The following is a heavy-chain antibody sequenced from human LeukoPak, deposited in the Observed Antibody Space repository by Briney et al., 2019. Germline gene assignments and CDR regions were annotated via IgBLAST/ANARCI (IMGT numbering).Heavy chain of an antibody. CDR1: GFTFSSYS. Sequence: GGSLRLSCAASGFTFSSYSMNWVRQAPGKGLEWVSGINWNGGSTGYADSVKGRFTISRDNAKNSLYLQMNSLRAEDTALYYCARDDVIAAAGTGVFDYWGQGTLVTVSS. J-gene: IGHJ4*02. CDR2: INWNGGST. V-gene: IGHV3-20*04. D-gene: IGHD6-13*01. CDR3: ARDDVIAAAGTGVFDY.